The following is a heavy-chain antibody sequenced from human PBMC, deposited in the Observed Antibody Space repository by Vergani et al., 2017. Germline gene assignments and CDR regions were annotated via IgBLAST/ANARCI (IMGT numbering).Heavy chain of an antibody. CDR1: GFTFSDYY. CDR2: ISSSSSYT. Sequence: QVQLVESGGGLVKPGGSLRLSCAASGFTFSDYYMSWIRQAPGKGLEWVSYISSSSSYTNYADSVKGRFTISRDNAKNSLYLQMNSLRAEDTAVYYCAKDSYSSGWYTGYWGQGTLVTVSS. D-gene: IGHD6-19*01. J-gene: IGHJ4*02. V-gene: IGHV3-11*06. CDR3: AKDSYSSGWYTGY.